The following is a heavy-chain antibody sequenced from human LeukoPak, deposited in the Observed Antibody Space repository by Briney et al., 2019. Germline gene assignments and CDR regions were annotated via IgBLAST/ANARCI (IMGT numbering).Heavy chain of an antibody. CDR2: ISSSGSTI. V-gene: IGHV3-48*03. CDR1: LFIFSSYE. J-gene: IGHJ5*02. Sequence: SVRLSCAASLFIFSSYEMNWVRQAPGHGLEWVSYISSSGSTIYYADSVKGRFTISRDNAKNELYLQMNSLRAEDTAVYYCARAGSGRSPDWIDPGSQGTLVTVSS. CDR3: ARAGSGRSPDWIDP. D-gene: IGHD1-26*01.